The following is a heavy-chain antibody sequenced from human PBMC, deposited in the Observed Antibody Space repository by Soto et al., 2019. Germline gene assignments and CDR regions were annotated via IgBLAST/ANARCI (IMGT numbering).Heavy chain of an antibody. Sequence: PSETLSLTCAVYGGSFSGYYWSWIRQPPGKGLEWIGEISHSGSTNYNPSLKSRVTISVDTSKNQFSLKLSSVTAADTAVYYCARQRSPSTADLPFDYWGQGTLVTSPQ. CDR2: ISHSGST. V-gene: IGHV4-34*01. CDR3: ARQRSPSTADLPFDY. J-gene: IGHJ4*02. CDR1: GGSFSGYY. D-gene: IGHD3-3*01.